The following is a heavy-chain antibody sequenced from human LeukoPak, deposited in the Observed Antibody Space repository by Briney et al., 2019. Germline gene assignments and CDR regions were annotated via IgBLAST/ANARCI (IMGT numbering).Heavy chain of an antibody. CDR1: GASISSSSYY. D-gene: IGHD3-16*02. CDR2: IYYSGST. J-gene: IGHJ4*02. CDR3: ARHEPKLRLGELSLYCFDY. Sequence: SETLSLTCTVSGASISSSSYYWGWIRQPPGKGLEWIGSIYYSGSTYYNPSLKSRVTISVDTSKNQFSLKLSSVTAADTAVYYCARHEPKLRLGELSLYCFDYWGQGTLVTVSS. V-gene: IGHV4-39*01.